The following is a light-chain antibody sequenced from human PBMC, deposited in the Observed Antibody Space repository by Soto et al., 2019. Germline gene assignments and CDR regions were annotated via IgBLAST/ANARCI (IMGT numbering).Light chain of an antibody. CDR2: DAS. CDR3: QQRSNWPPT. Sequence: EIMLTQSPDTLSLSPGNRATLSCRASQSVSTYLAWYQQKPGQPPRLLIYDASNRATGIPARFSGSGSRTDFTLPISSLEPEDFAFYYCQQRSNWPPTFGQGTKVEIK. J-gene: IGKJ1*01. CDR1: QSVSTY. V-gene: IGKV3-11*01.